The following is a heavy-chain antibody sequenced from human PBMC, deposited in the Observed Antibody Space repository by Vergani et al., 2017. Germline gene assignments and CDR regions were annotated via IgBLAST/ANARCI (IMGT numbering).Heavy chain of an antibody. Sequence: QVQLQESGPGLVKPSQTLSLTCTVSGGSISSGDYYWSWIRQPPGKGLEWIGEINHSGSTNYNPSLKSRVTISVDTSKNQFSLKLSSVTAADTAVYYWARGLGKYSSSWYLWGQGTLVTVSS. J-gene: IGHJ5*02. CDR2: INHSGST. D-gene: IGHD6-13*01. V-gene: IGHV4-30-4*01. CDR1: GGSISSGDYY. CDR3: ARGLGKYSSSWYL.